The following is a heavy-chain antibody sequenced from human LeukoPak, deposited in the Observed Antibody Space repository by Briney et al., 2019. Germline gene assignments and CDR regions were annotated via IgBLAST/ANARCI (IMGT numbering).Heavy chain of an antibody. CDR3: ARGVKGIGVAGTGWFDP. J-gene: IGHJ5*02. Sequence: ASVKVSCKASGGTFSSYAISWVRQAPGQGLEWMGGIIPIIGTANYAQKFQGRVTITADASTSTAYMELSSLRSEDTAVYYCARGVKGIGVAGTGWFDPWGQGTLVTVTS. CDR2: IIPIIGTA. CDR1: GGTFSSYA. D-gene: IGHD6-19*01. V-gene: IGHV1-69*13.